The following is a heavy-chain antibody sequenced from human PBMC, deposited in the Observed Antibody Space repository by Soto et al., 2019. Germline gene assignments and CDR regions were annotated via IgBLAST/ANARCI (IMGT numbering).Heavy chain of an antibody. CDR2: IIPIFGTA. CDR1: GGTFSSYA. D-gene: IGHD1-20*01. V-gene: IGHV1-69*12. J-gene: IGHJ5*02. CDR3: ARDRGLGNWSDVIFDP. Sequence: QVQLVQSGAEVKKPGSSVKVSCKASGGTFSSYAISWVRQAPGQGLEWMGGIIPIFGTANYAQKFQGRVTITADESTSTAYMELSSLRSEDTAVDYCARDRGLGNWSDVIFDPWGQGTLVTVSS.